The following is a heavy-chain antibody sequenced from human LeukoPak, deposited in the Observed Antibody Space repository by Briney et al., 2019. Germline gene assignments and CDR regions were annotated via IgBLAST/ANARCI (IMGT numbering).Heavy chain of an antibody. J-gene: IGHJ4*02. V-gene: IGHV4-34*01. CDR2: INHSGST. CDR3: AREMYYYDSSGYGPAY. D-gene: IGHD3-22*01. Sequence: SETLSLTCAVYGGSFSGYYWSWLRQPPGKGLEWIGEINHSGSTNYNPSLKSRVTISVDTSKNQFSLKLSSVTAADTAVYYCAREMYYYDSSGYGPAYWGQGTLVSVSS. CDR1: GGSFSGYY.